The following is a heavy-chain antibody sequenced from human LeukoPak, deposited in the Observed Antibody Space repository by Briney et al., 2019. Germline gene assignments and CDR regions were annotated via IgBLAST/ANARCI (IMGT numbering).Heavy chain of an antibody. J-gene: IGHJ4*02. CDR3: ARAQGALDY. CDR1: GFTFSTYA. Sequence: GGSLRLSCAASGFTFSTYAMSWVRQAPGKGLEWVSGIGGGGTEYYSDSVKGRFIISSDSSQNLVHLQMNSLTVEDTAVYYCARAQGALDYWGQGTLVTVSS. CDR2: IGGGGTE. D-gene: IGHD1-26*01. V-gene: IGHV3-23*01.